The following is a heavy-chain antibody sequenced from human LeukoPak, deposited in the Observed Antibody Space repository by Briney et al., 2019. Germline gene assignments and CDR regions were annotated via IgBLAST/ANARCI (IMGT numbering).Heavy chain of an antibody. D-gene: IGHD6-13*01. CDR3: ARDKTGSTAAEE. CDR1: GYTFTSFG. Sequence: ASVKVSCKTSGYTFTSFGISWVRQAPGQGLEWMGWISANNGNTNYAQKVQGRVTMTTDTSTSTVYMELRSLRSDDTAIYYCARDKTGSTAAEEWGQGTLVIVSS. V-gene: IGHV1-18*01. CDR2: ISANNGNT. J-gene: IGHJ4*02.